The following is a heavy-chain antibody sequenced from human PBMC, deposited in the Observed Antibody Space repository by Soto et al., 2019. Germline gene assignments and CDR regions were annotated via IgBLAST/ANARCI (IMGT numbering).Heavy chain of an antibody. CDR2: IHYSGST. V-gene: IGHV4-31*03. J-gene: IGHJ4*02. Sequence: PSETLSLTCTVSGGSISSGDYYWNWIRQHPGKGLELIGYIHYSGSTYYNPSLKSRVTISVDTSKNQFSLKMSSVTDADTAVYYCAKERAGYGECLDYWGKGILGTVSS. CDR3: AKERAGYGECLDY. CDR1: GGSISSGDYY. D-gene: IGHD4-17*01.